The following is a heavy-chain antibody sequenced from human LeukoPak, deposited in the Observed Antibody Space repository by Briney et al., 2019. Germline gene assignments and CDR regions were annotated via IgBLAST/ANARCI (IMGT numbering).Heavy chain of an antibody. CDR2: ISWNNGSI. J-gene: IGHJ4*02. D-gene: IGHD3-22*01. V-gene: IGHV3-9*01. CDR3: AKDIGGYYDSSGFDY. CDR1: GFTFDDYA. Sequence: GRSLRLSCAASGFTFDDYAMHWVRQAPGKDLEWVSGISWNNGSIGYADSVKGRFTISRDNAKNSLYLQMNSLRAEDTALYYCAKDIGGYYDSSGFDYWGQGTLVTVSS.